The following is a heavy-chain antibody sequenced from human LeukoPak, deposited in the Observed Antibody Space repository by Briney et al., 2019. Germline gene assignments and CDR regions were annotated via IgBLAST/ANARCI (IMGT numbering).Heavy chain of an antibody. J-gene: IGHJ3*02. D-gene: IGHD6-13*01. Sequence: PSQTLSLTCTVSGGSISSGDYYWSWIRRPPGKGLEWIGYIYYSGSTYYNPSLKSRVTISVDTSKNQFSLKLSSVTAADTAVYYCAAAAGTAADAFDIWGQGTMVTVSS. CDR2: IYYSGST. CDR1: GGSISSGDYY. CDR3: AAAAGTAADAFDI. V-gene: IGHV4-30-4*01.